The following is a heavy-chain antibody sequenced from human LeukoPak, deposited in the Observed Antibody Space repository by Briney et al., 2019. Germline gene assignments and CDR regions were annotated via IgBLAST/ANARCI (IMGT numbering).Heavy chain of an antibody. D-gene: IGHD3-10*01. Sequence: ASVKVSCKASGYTFSSYGISWVRQAPGQGLEWMGWVSANNGNTKYPQKFQGRVTMSTDRSTGTAYMELRSLRSDDTAVYYCARDSGLWFGEFPFDHWAQGTLVTVSS. CDR3: ARDSGLWFGEFPFDH. V-gene: IGHV1-18*01. J-gene: IGHJ4*02. CDR2: VSANNGNT. CDR1: GYTFSSYG.